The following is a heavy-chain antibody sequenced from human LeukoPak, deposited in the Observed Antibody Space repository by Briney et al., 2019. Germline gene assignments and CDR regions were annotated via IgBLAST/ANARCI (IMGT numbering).Heavy chain of an antibody. V-gene: IGHV3-15*01. D-gene: IGHD3-3*01. CDR3: TSGY. CDR1: GFTFSNAW. J-gene: IGHJ4*02. Sequence: GRSLRLSCAATGFTFSNAWMSWLRQAPAKGLECVGRIKSKTDGGTTDYAAPVKGRFTISRDDSKNTLYLQMNNLKTEDTAVYYCTSGYWGQGTLVTVSS. CDR2: IKSKTDGGTT.